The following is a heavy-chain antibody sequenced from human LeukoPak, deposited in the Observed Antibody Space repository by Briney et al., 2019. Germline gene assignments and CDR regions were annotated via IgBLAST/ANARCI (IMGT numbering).Heavy chain of an antibody. CDR1: GFTFSSRW. Sequence: GGSLRLSCAASGFTFSSRWINRVRQAPGKGLEWVANINEHGSETHYVDSVKGRFAISRDNAKNFVSLQMNSLRAEDTSVYYCLSSGDIGGDSWGQGTLVTVSS. V-gene: IGHV3-7*05. D-gene: IGHD5-12*01. J-gene: IGHJ4*02. CDR2: INEHGSET. CDR3: LSSGDIGGDS.